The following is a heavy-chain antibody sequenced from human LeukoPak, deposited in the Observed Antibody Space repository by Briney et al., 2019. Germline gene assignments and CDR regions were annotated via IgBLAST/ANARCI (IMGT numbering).Heavy chain of an antibody. CDR3: ATQTREYSGSYPIDY. Sequence: PGGSLRVSCAACGFTFSSYAMNWLRQAPGKGLDWVAAISGSGGSTYYADSVQGRFTISRDNSKNTLYLQMNSLRAEDTAVYYCATQTREYSGSYPIDYWGQGTLVTVSS. V-gene: IGHV3-23*01. J-gene: IGHJ4*02. CDR2: ISGSGGST. D-gene: IGHD1-26*01. CDR1: GFTFSSYA.